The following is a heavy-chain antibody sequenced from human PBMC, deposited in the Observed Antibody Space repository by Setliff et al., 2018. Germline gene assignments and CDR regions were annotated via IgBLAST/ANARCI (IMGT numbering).Heavy chain of an antibody. V-gene: IGHV3-30*01. D-gene: IGHD3-9*01. CDR3: ARDGPLYDNFLNAPGYMDV. J-gene: IGHJ6*03. CDR1: GFTFSTYA. CDR2: VSYDGRNK. Sequence: PGGSLRLSCAASGFTFSTYAIHWVRQGPGKGLEWVAIVSYDGRNKYYADSVKGRFTISRDNSKNTVSLQMNSLRPEDTAVYYCARDGPLYDNFLNAPGYMDVWGKGTTVTVSS.